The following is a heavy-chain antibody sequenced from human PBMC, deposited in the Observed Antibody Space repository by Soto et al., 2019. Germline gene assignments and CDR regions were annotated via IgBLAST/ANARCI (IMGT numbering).Heavy chain of an antibody. V-gene: IGHV6-1*01. J-gene: IGHJ4*02. D-gene: IGHD6-19*01. CDR1: GDSVSSTSAA. CDR2: TYYKSKWYS. Sequence: SQTLSLTCAISGDSVSSTSAAWSWIRQSPSRGLEWLGRTYYKSKWYSDYAVSVKSRITINPDTSKNQFSLQLNSVTPEDTAVYYCARGSYYSGWVWGQGTLVTVSS. CDR3: ARGSYYSGWV.